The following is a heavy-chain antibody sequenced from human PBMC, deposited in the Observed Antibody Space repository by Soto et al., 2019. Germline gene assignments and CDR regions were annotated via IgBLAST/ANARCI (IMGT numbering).Heavy chain of an antibody. D-gene: IGHD2-2*01. CDR1: GGSFSGYY. V-gene: IGHV4-34*01. CDR3: ARRGLGHAMSYYYYMDV. CDR2: INHSGST. Sequence: SETLSLTCAVYGGSFSGYYWSWIRQPPGKGLEWIGEINHSGSTNYNPSLKSRVTISVDTSKNQFSLKLSSVTAADTAVYYCARRGLGHAMSYYYYMDVWGKGTTVTVSS. J-gene: IGHJ6*03.